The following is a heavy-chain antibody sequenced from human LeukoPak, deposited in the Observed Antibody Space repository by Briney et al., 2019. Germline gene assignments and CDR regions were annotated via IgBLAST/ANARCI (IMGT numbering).Heavy chain of an antibody. J-gene: IGHJ5*02. CDR2: IYYSGNT. Sequence: SETLSLTCTVSGSSISNYYWGWIRQAPGKGLEWIGSIYYSGNTYYNSSLKSRVTISVDTSKNQFSLKLSSVTAADTAVYYCARGHFWSGFYWFDPWGQGTLVTVSS. CDR1: GSSISNYY. V-gene: IGHV4-39*07. CDR3: ARGHFWSGFYWFDP. D-gene: IGHD3-3*02.